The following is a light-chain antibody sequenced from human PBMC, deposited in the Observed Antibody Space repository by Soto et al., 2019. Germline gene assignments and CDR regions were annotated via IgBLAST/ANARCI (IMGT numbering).Light chain of an antibody. CDR3: QQYGTSPYT. CDR1: QSINSNF. Sequence: EIVLTQSPGTLSLSPGERATLSCRASQSINSNFLAWYQQKPGQAPRLLIYGASSRATGIPDRFSGSGSGTDFALTISRLEPEDFAVFYCQQYGTSPYTFGQGTKLEIK. V-gene: IGKV3-20*01. CDR2: GAS. J-gene: IGKJ2*01.